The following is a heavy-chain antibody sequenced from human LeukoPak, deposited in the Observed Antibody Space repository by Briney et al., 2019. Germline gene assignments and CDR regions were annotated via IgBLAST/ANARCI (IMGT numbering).Heavy chain of an antibody. CDR2: ISSTSSYT. Sequence: GGSLRLSCVVSGIPFSDYYMNWIRQAPGKGLEWISYISSTSSYTDYADSVKGRFTISRDNAQNALFLQMNSLRVEDTAVYYCARDRKWLQPTFDYWGQGALVTVSS. D-gene: IGHD5-24*01. CDR3: ARDRKWLQPTFDY. CDR1: GIPFSDYY. J-gene: IGHJ4*02. V-gene: IGHV3-11*06.